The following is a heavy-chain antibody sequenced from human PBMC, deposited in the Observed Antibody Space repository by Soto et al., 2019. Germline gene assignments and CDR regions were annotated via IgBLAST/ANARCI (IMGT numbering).Heavy chain of an antibody. CDR2: INPNSGGT. CDR3: ARDRVLRNHYYAMDV. Sequence: ASVKVSCKASGYTFTGYYMHWVRQAPGQGLEWMGWINPNSGGTNYAQKFQGWVTMTRDTSISTAYMELSRLRSDDTAVYYCARDRVLRNHYYAMDVWGQGTTVTVSS. V-gene: IGHV1-2*04. J-gene: IGHJ6*02. CDR1: GYTFTGYY. D-gene: IGHD4-17*01.